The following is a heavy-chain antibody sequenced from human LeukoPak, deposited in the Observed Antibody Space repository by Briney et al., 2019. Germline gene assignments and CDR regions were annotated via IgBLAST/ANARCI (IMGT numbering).Heavy chain of an antibody. CDR1: GGSFGNYY. CDR3: ARGRFGDYCLDV. J-gene: IGHJ6*03. D-gene: IGHD3-10*01. CDR2: IYTSGST. Sequence: SETMSLTCTVSGGSFGNYYWSWIRQPAGKGLEWIGHIYTSGSTGYNPSLKSRVTMSVDTSKKQFSLYLSSVTAADTAVYYCARGRFGDYCLDVWGKGTTVTVSS. V-gene: IGHV4-4*07.